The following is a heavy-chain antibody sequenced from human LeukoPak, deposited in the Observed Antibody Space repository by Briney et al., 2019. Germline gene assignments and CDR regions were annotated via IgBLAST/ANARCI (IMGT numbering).Heavy chain of an antibody. CDR2: INWNGGST. V-gene: IGHV3-20*04. J-gene: IGHJ6*03. CDR3: ASPNPRIAARPYYYYYMDV. CDR1: GFTFDDYG. Sequence: GGSLRLSCAASGFTFDDYGMSWVRQAPGKGLEWVSGINWNGGSTGYAGSVKGRFTISRDNAKNSLYLQMNSLRAEDTAVYYCASPNPRIAARPYYYYYMDVWGKGTTVTVSS. D-gene: IGHD6-6*01.